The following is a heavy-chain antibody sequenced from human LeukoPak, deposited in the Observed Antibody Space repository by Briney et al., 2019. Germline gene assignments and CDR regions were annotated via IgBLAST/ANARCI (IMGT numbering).Heavy chain of an antibody. J-gene: IGHJ4*02. CDR3: ARASLDWAARPSDY. D-gene: IGHD6-6*01. V-gene: IGHV4-59*01. CDR2: IYYSGST. CDR1: GGSISSYY. Sequence: SETLSLTCTVSGGSISSYYWSWIRQPPGKGLEWIGYIYYSGSTNYNPSLKSRVTISVDTSKNQFSLKLSSVTAADTAVYYCARASLDWAARPSDYWGQGTLVTVSS.